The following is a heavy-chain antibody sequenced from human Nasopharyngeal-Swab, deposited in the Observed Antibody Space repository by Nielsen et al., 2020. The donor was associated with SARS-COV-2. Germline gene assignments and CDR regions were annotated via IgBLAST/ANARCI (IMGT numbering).Heavy chain of an antibody. J-gene: IGHJ4*02. CDR2: ISAYNGNT. Sequence: ASVKVSCKASGYTFTSYGISWVRQAPGQGLEWMGWISAYNGNTNYAQKLQGRATMTTDTSTSTAYMELRSLRSDDTAVYYCARLTDPREYSSSDAEDYWGQGTLVTVSS. CDR1: GYTFTSYG. D-gene: IGHD6-6*01. CDR3: ARLTDPREYSSSDAEDY. V-gene: IGHV1-18*04.